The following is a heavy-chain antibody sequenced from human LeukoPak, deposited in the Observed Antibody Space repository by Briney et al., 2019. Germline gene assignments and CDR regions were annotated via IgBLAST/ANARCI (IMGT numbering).Heavy chain of an antibody. CDR3: ARGGVYFDFWSGYYGAPRTANAFDI. CDR1: GGSFSGYY. J-gene: IGHJ3*02. V-gene: IGHV4-34*01. D-gene: IGHD3-3*01. Sequence: SETLSLTCAVYGGSFSGYYWSWIRQPPGNGLEWIGEINHSGSTNYNPSLKSRVTITVDTSKNQFSLKLSSVTAAATAVYYCARGGVYFDFWSGYYGAPRTANAFDIWGQGTMVTVSS. CDR2: INHSGST.